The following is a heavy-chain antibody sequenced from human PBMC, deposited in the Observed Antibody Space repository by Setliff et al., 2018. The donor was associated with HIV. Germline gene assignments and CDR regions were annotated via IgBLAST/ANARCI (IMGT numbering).Heavy chain of an antibody. CDR3: AREIRNYDFWSGYWEDHYFDS. V-gene: IGHV1-18*01. CDR2: ISAYNGYT. Sequence: GASVKVSCKASGGTFSSYAISWVRQAPGQGLEWMGWISAYNGYTNYAQKLQGRVTMTTDTSTTTAYMELRSLRSDDTAVYYCAREIRNYDFWSGYWEDHYFDSWGQGTLVTVSS. CDR1: GGTFSSYA. J-gene: IGHJ4*02. D-gene: IGHD3-3*01.